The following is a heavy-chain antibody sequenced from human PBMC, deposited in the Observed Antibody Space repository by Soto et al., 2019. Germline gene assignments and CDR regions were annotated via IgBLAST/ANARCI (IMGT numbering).Heavy chain of an antibody. CDR1: GGSISSSSYY. V-gene: IGHV4-39*01. D-gene: IGHD3-3*01. Sequence: QLQLQESGPGLVKPSETLSLTCTVSGGSISSSSYYWGWIRQPPGKGLEWIGSIYYSGSTYYNPSLKSRVTISVDTSKNQFSLKLSSVTAADTAVYYCARQHEWLLILSGWFDPWGQGTLVTVSS. CDR3: ARQHEWLLILSGWFDP. J-gene: IGHJ5*02. CDR2: IYYSGST.